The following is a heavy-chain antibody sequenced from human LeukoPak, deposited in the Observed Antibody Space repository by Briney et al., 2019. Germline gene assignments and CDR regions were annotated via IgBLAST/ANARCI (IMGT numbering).Heavy chain of an antibody. V-gene: IGHV4-34*01. J-gene: IGHJ4*02. Sequence: SETLSLTCAVYGGSFSGYYWSWIRQPPGKGLEWIGEINHSGSTSYNPSLKSRVTISVDTSKNQFSLKLSSVTAADMAVYYCARGGSGYYLHKTFDYWGQGTLVTVSS. D-gene: IGHD3-22*01. CDR2: INHSGST. CDR3: ARGGSGYYLHKTFDY. CDR1: GGSFSGYY.